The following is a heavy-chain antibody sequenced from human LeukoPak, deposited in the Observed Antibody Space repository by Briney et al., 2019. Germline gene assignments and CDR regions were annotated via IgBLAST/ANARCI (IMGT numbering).Heavy chain of an antibody. Sequence: SETLSLTCTVSGGSISSYYWSWIWQPPGKGLEWIGYIYYSGSTNYNPSLKSRVTISVDTSKNQFSLKLSSVTAADTAVYYCARRSVGATVDAFDIWGQGTMVTVSS. V-gene: IGHV4-59*08. CDR1: GGSISSYY. CDR3: ARRSVGATVDAFDI. J-gene: IGHJ3*02. CDR2: IYYSGST. D-gene: IGHD1-26*01.